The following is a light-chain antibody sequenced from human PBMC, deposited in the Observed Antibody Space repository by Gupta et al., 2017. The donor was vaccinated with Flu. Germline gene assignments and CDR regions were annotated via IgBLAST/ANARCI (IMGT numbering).Light chain of an antibody. CDR3: QHFGRPYT. CDR2: MVS. V-gene: IGKV1-5*03. J-gene: IGKJ2*01. CDR1: HSINNW. Sequence: DIQVTQSPSTLSASVGDRVTITCRACHSINNWLALYQQKPGKAPKVLIYMVSRLQSGVPSRFSGSGSGTEFTLTINSLQPDDLATYYCQHFGRPYTFGQETKLEI.